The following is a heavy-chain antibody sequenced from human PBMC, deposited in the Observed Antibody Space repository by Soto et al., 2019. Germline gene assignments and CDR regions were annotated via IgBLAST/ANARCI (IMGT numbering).Heavy chain of an antibody. CDR1: GGSFSGYY. CDR3: ARGRTYDFWSGYYVIDYFDY. Sequence: SETLALTCAVYGGSFSGYYWGWIRQPPGKGLEWIGEINHSGSTNYNPSLKSRVTISVDTSKNQFSLKLSSVTAADTAVYYCARGRTYDFWSGYYVIDYFDYWGQGTLVTVSS. V-gene: IGHV4-34*01. CDR2: INHSGST. D-gene: IGHD3-3*01. J-gene: IGHJ4*02.